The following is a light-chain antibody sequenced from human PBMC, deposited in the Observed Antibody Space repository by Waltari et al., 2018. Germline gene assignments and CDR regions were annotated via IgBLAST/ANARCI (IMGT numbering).Light chain of an antibody. CDR3: QQLHTYPLT. CDR1: QDIGTY. V-gene: IGKV1-9*01. J-gene: IGKJ4*01. Sequence: DIQLTQSPSFLSASVGRRVTVTCRASQDIGTYLAWYQNKPGKAPRLLIYAASSLHTGVPSRFSAGGSGTLFTLTINRLQPEDFATYYCQQLHTYPLTFGGGTEVEL. CDR2: AAS.